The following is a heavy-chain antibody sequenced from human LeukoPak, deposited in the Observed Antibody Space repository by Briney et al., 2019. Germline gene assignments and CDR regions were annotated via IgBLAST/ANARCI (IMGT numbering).Heavy chain of an antibody. J-gene: IGHJ4*02. CDR1: GYSFTSYW. CDR2: IYPGDSHA. V-gene: IGHV5-51*01. CDR3: ARRGADTFIIDS. D-gene: IGHD5-18*01. Sequence: GESLKISCKGSGYSFTSYWIGWVRQVPGRGLEWVGVIYPGDSHAIYSPSFQGHVTISADKSISTAYLQWSGLTTSDTAMYYCARRGADTFIIDSWGQGTLVTVSS.